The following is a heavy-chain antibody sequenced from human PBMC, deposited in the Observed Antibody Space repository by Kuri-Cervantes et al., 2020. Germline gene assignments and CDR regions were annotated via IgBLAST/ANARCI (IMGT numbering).Heavy chain of an antibody. V-gene: IGHV1-69*13. J-gene: IGHJ6*02. Sequence: SVKVSCKASGYTFTSYAMNWVRQAPGQGLEWMGGIIPIFGTANYAQEFQGRVTITADESTSTAYMELSSLKSEDTAVYYCATTVTTQLVMDVWGQGTTVTVSS. CDR1: GYTFTSYA. CDR2: IIPIFGTA. CDR3: ATTVTTQLVMDV. D-gene: IGHD4-17*01.